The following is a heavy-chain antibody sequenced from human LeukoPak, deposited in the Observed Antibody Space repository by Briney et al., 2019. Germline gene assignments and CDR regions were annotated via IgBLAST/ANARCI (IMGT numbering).Heavy chain of an antibody. D-gene: IGHD5-18*01. CDR1: KFTFSSFA. Sequence: GGSLKLSCAASKFTFSSFAIHWVRQAPGKGLEWVSAISGSGGSTYYADSVKGRFTISRDNSKNTLYLQMNSLRAEDTAVYYCAKDGSGYSYGYSEYFQHWGQGTLVTVSS. J-gene: IGHJ1*01. V-gene: IGHV3-23*01. CDR3: AKDGSGYSYGYSEYFQH. CDR2: ISGSGGST.